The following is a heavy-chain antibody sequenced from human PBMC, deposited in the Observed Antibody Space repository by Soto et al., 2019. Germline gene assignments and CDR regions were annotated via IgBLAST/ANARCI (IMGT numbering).Heavy chain of an antibody. V-gene: IGHV4-31*03. Sequence: SLTCTVAYGYISSGSYYRSWNKQPPGKGLEWIGYIYYSGSTYYNPSLKSRVTISVDTSKNQFSLKLSSVTAADTAVYYCARDPRGHDAFDIWGQGTMVTVSS. CDR3: ARDPRGHDAFDI. CDR1: YGYISSGSYY. CDR2: IYYSGST. J-gene: IGHJ3*02.